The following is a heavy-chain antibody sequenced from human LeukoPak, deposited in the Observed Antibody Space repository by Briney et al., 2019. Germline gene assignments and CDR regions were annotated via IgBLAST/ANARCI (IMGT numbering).Heavy chain of an antibody. V-gene: IGHV1-8*02. CDR1: GYTFTGYY. CDR2: MSPDSGYT. J-gene: IGHJ4*02. Sequence: ASVKVSCKASGYTFTGYYIHWVRQAPGQGLEWMGWMSPDSGYTGYAQTFQGRVTLTRNTSVSTAFMELSSLRSEDTAVYYCEIYTGYDSFWGQGTLVTVSS. D-gene: IGHD5-12*01. CDR3: EIYTGYDSF.